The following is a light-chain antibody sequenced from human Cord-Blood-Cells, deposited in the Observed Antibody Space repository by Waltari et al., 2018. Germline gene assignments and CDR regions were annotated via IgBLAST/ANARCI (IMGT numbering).Light chain of an antibody. Sequence: QSALTQPASVSGSPGQSITISCTGTSSDVGSYNLVSWYQQHPGKAPKLMIYEGSKRPQGVSNRFSGSKSGNTASLTISGLQAEDEADYYCCSYAGSSTVFGTGTKVTVL. CDR3: CSYAGSSTV. J-gene: IGLJ1*01. V-gene: IGLV2-23*03. CDR2: EGS. CDR1: SSDVGSYNL.